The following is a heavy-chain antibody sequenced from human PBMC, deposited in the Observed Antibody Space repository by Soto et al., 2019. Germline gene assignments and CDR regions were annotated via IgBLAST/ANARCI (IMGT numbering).Heavy chain of an antibody. J-gene: IGHJ3*01. V-gene: IGHV3-23*01. CDR1: GSGFSKFA. CDR2: ISGDGEGT. D-gene: IGHD3-22*01. Sequence: EVQLLESGGGVVQPGGALRLSCAASGSGFSKFAVSWVRQAPGKGLEWVSAISGDGEGTFYVDSVKGRFTISRDNSKNALFLQMSALRVEDTAVYYCASDWGDDSAFYDAFQVWGQGTMVSVSS. CDR3: ASDWGDDSAFYDAFQV.